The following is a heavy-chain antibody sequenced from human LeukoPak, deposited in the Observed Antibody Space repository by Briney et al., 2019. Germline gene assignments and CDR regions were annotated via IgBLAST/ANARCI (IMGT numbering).Heavy chain of an antibody. D-gene: IGHD1-26*01. V-gene: IGHV4-4*07. CDR3: ARDYLVGAPLDS. CDR2: IYISGST. CDR1: GVSITNYY. Sequence: PSETLSLTCSVSGVSITNYYWAWIRQPAGKGLEWIGRIYISGSTNYNPSLKSRVSIPIDKTNNQFSLKLRSVTAADTAVYYCARDYLVGAPLDSWGQGTLVTVSS. J-gene: IGHJ4*02.